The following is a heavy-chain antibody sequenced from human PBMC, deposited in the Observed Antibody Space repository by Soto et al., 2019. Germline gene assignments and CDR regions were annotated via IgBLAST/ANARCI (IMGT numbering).Heavy chain of an antibody. D-gene: IGHD3-3*01. CDR2: INHSGST. CDR1: GGSFSGYY. CDR3: ARGLTYYDFWSGYSRGYYGMDV. Sequence: SETLSLTCAVYGGSFSGYYWSWIRQPPGRGLEWIGEINHSGSTNYNPSLKSRVTISVDTSKNQFSLKLSSVTAADTAVYYCARGLTYYDFWSGYSRGYYGMDVWGQGTTVTVSS. V-gene: IGHV4-34*01. J-gene: IGHJ6*02.